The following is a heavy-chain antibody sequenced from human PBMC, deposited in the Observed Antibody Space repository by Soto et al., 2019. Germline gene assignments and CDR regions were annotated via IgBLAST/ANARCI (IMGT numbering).Heavy chain of an antibody. D-gene: IGHD1-20*01. CDR1: GYTFTNYA. CDR2: ITAGRGAK. V-gene: IGHV1-3*01. J-gene: IGHJ6*02. CDR3: ARGGVGVTGYGMDV. Sequence: QVQLVQSGAEVKKPGASVKVSCKSSGYTFTNYAIYWVRQAPGKRPGWMGGITAGRGAKDYSKKFKNRVPFSRDTSATTAYMVLSRLRSDDTAVYYCARGGVGVTGYGMDVWGQGTTVIVS.